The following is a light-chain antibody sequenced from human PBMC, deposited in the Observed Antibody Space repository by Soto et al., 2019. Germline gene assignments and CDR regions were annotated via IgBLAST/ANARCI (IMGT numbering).Light chain of an antibody. CDR2: DVS. V-gene: IGLV2-11*01. CDR3: SSYAGRYTWV. Sequence: QSALTQPRSVSGSPGQSVTISCTGTSSDVGGYNYVSWYQQHPGKAHKLMIYDVSKRPAGVPDRFSGSKSGNTASLTISGFQAEDDADYYCSSYAGRYTWVFGGGTKLTVL. CDR1: SSDVGGYNY. J-gene: IGLJ2*01.